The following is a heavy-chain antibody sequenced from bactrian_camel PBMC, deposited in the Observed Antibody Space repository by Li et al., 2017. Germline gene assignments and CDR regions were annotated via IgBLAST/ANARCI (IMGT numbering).Heavy chain of an antibody. CDR2: IIHDGDIT. D-gene: IGHD7*01. Sequence: HVQLVESGGGMVQPGGSLRLSCAPSGLSFSGYYISWVRQAPGKGLEWVSRIIHDGDITSYADSVKGRFTISRDNAKNTLYLKLNSLRTEDTAMYYCAVSTTSYSPVFGQGTQVTVS. V-gene: IGHV3S33*01. J-gene: IGHJ4*01. CDR1: GLSFSGYY.